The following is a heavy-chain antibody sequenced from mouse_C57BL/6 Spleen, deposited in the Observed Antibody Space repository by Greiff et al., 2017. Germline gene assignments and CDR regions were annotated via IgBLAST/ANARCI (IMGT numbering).Heavy chain of an antibody. J-gene: IGHJ2*01. V-gene: IGHV1-53*01. CDR1: GYTFTSYW. Sequence: QVQLQQPGTELVKPGASVKLSCKASGYTFTSYWMHWVKQRPGQGLEWIGNINPSNGGTNYNEKFKSKATLTVDKSSSTAYMQLSSLTSEDSAVYFCARWGSNSYYFDYWGQGTTLTVSS. CDR3: ARWGSNSYYFDY. D-gene: IGHD2-5*01. CDR2: INPSNGGT.